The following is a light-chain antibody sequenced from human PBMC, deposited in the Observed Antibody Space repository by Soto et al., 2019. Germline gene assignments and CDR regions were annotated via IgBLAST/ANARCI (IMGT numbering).Light chain of an antibody. CDR3: SSYAGSDIFG. Sequence: SMLTQPPSASGSPGQSLTISCTGTSSDVGGYNYVFWYQQHPGKAPKLMIYEVNKRPSGVPDRFSGSKSGNTASLTVSGLQAEDEADYYGSSYAGSDIFGVGGGSKVTVL. J-gene: IGLJ2*01. V-gene: IGLV2-8*01. CDR1: SSDVGGYNY. CDR2: EVN.